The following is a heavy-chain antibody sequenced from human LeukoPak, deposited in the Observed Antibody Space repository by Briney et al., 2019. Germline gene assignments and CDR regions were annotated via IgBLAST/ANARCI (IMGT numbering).Heavy chain of an antibody. CDR3: ARDRYSGSYYMLSGYFDY. CDR1: GFTFSSYS. J-gene: IGHJ4*02. CDR2: ISSSSSYI. D-gene: IGHD1-26*01. Sequence: PGGSLRLSCAASGFTFSSYSMNWVRQAPGKGLEWVSSISSSSSYIYYADSVKGRFTISRDNAKNSLYLQMNSLRAEDTAVYYCARDRYSGSYYMLSGYFDYWGQGTLVTVSS. V-gene: IGHV3-21*01.